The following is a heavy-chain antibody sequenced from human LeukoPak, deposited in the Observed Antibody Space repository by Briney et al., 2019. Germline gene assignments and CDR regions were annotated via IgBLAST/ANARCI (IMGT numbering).Heavy chain of an antibody. CDR3: AREVGRWAIKHSYGFDY. V-gene: IGHV3-43*01. CDR1: GFTFDDYT. CDR2: LSWDGADA. D-gene: IGHD5-18*01. Sequence: PGGSLRLSCAASGFTFDDYTMHWVRQAPGKGLEWVSLLSWDGADAYYADSVKGRFTISRDNSKNSLYLQMNSLKAEDTAFYYCAREVGRWAIKHSYGFDYWGQGSLVTVSS. J-gene: IGHJ4*02.